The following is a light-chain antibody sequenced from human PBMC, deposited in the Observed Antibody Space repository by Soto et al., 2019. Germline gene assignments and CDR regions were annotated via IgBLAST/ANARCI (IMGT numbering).Light chain of an antibody. V-gene: IGKV3-15*01. CDR2: GAS. CDR1: QSVSSSY. Sequence: VLTQSAGALSLSPGEGATLSCRASQSVSSSYLAWYQQKAGQAPRLLIYGASTRATGIPARFSGSGPGTEFTLTISSLQSEDFAVYYCQHYNNWSGTFGQGSKVAIK. CDR3: QHYNNWSGT. J-gene: IGKJ1*01.